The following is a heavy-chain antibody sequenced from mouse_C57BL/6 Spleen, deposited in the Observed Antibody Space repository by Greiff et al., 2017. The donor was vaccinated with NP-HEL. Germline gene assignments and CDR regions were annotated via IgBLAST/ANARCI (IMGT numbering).Heavy chain of an antibody. J-gene: IGHJ2*01. D-gene: IGHD1-1*01. Sequence: EVQLQQSGPELVKPGASVKISCKASGYSFTGYYMHWVKQSHGNILVWIGYIYPYNGVSSYNQKFKGKATLTVDKSSSTAYMELRSLTSEDSAVYYCARLSYYYGSDDFDYWGQGTTLTVSS. V-gene: IGHV1-31*01. CDR3: ARLSYYYGSDDFDY. CDR1: GYSFTGYY. CDR2: IYPYNGVS.